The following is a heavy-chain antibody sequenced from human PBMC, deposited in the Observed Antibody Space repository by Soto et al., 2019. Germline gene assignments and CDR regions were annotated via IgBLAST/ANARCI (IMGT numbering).Heavy chain of an antibody. CDR1: GGSISSSSYY. CDR3: AADFNYYDSSGLDAFDI. CDR2: IYYSGST. J-gene: IGHJ3*02. V-gene: IGHV4-39*01. D-gene: IGHD3-22*01. Sequence: SETLSLTCTVSGGSISSSSYYWGWIRQLPGKGLEWIGSIYYSGSTYYNPSLKSRVTISVDTSKNQFSLKLSSVTAADTAVYYCAADFNYYDSSGLDAFDIWGQGTMVTVSS.